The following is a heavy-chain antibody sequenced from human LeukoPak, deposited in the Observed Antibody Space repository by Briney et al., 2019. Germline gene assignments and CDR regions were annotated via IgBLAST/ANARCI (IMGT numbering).Heavy chain of an antibody. Sequence: ASVKVSCKASGGTFSSYAISWVRQAPGQGLEWMGGIIPIFGTANYAQKFQGRVTITADKSTSTAYMELSSLRSEDTAVYYCARAAPRDGYNPLYYYYYMDVWGKGTTVTVSS. CDR3: ARAAPRDGYNPLYYYYYMDV. CDR2: IIPIFGTA. J-gene: IGHJ6*03. V-gene: IGHV1-69*06. D-gene: IGHD5-24*01. CDR1: GGTFSSYA.